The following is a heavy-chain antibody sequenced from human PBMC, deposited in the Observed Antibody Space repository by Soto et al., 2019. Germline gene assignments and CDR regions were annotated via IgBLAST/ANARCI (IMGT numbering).Heavy chain of an antibody. CDR3: AREFYGYYTYGPGDY. CDR1: GFMFGVYW. CDR2: INDDGSER. Sequence: EAQLVESGGGLVQPGGSLRLSCEASGFMFGVYWMSWVRQAPGKGLEWEANINDDGSERNYVDSVKGRFTISRDTPNNLLFLQMNSLRDEDTAVYYCAREFYGYYTYGPGDYWGQGTLVAVSS. D-gene: IGHD3-3*01. V-gene: IGHV3-7*01. J-gene: IGHJ4*02.